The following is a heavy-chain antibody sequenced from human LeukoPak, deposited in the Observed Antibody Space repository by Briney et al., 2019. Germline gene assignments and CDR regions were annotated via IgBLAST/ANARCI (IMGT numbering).Heavy chain of an antibody. CDR1: GFTFSSYA. Sequence: GGSLRLSCAASGFTFSSYAMSWVRQAPGKGLEWVSAISGSGGSTYYADSVEGRFTISRDNSKNTLYLHMNSLRAEDTAVYYCAKDFGMVRGVLDYWGQGTLVTVSS. V-gene: IGHV3-23*01. D-gene: IGHD3-10*01. J-gene: IGHJ4*02. CDR3: AKDFGMVRGVLDY. CDR2: ISGSGGST.